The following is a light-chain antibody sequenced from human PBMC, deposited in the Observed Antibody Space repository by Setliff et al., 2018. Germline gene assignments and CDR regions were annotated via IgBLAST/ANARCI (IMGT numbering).Light chain of an antibody. CDR2: AVT. CDR3: SSYAGSNNYVV. Sequence: ALTQPPSASGSPGQSVTISCTGTSSDVGGYNYVSWYQQHPGKAPKLMIYAVTKRPSGVPDRFSGSKSANTASLTVSGLQAEDEADYYCSSYAGSNNYVVFGGGTKGTVL. J-gene: IGLJ2*01. V-gene: IGLV2-8*01. CDR1: SSDVGGYNY.